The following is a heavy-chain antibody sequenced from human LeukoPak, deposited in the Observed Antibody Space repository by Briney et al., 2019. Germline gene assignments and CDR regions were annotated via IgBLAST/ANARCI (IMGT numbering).Heavy chain of an antibody. Sequence: SQTLSLTCAISGDSVSSNSAAWNWIRQSPSRGLEWPGRTYYRSKWYNDYAISMKGRITINPDTSKNQFSLQMNSVTPEDTAVYYCARDSSAMFDYWGQGTLVAVSS. CDR3: ARDSSAMFDY. V-gene: IGHV6-1*01. CDR2: TYYRSKWYN. CDR1: GDSVSSNSAA. D-gene: IGHD2-2*01. J-gene: IGHJ4*02.